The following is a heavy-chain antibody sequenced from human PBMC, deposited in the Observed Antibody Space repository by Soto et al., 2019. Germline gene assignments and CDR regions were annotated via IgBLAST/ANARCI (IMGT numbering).Heavy chain of an antibody. Sequence: NPSETLSLTCTVSNYSISNPHYWGWIRQPPGKRPEWIASMYHGGNTFYNPSLKSRITMSMDTSKNQFSLKLRFMTAADTAVYYCARAHTMVVAGSTFDYWGHGTLVTVSS. D-gene: IGHD2-21*02. CDR1: NYSISNPHY. V-gene: IGHV4-38-2*02. CDR3: ARAHTMVVAGSTFDY. J-gene: IGHJ4*01. CDR2: MYHGGNT.